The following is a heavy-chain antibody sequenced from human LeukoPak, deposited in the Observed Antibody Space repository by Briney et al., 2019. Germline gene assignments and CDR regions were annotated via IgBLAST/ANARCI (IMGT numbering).Heavy chain of an antibody. CDR1: GYTFSNFG. Sequence: ASVKVSCKTSGYTFSNFGINWVRQAPGQGLEWMGWISGNNDNPNCGHKFQGRFTVTTDSSTSTAYMELRNLTFDDTAVYYCARDGTSADDYWGQGTLVTVSS. CDR3: ARDGTSADDY. CDR2: ISGNNDNP. D-gene: IGHD1-26*01. V-gene: IGHV1-18*01. J-gene: IGHJ4*02.